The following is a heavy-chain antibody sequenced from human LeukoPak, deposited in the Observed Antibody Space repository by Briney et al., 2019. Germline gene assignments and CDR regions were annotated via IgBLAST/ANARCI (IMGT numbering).Heavy chain of an antibody. CDR3: ATEGGWQPTDYGDHVY. Sequence: ASVKLSCKASGYTFNSYGISWVRQAPGQGLEWMGWISAYNGNTNYAQKLKGRVTMTTDTSTSTAYMELRSLRSDDTALYYCATEGGWQPTDYGDHVYWGQGTLVTVSS. D-gene: IGHD4-17*01. CDR2: ISAYNGNT. CDR1: GYTFNSYG. J-gene: IGHJ4*02. V-gene: IGHV1-18*01.